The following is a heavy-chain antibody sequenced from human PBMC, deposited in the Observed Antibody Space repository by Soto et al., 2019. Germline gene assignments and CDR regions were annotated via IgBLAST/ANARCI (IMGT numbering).Heavy chain of an antibody. D-gene: IGHD3-22*01. V-gene: IGHV3-30*18. J-gene: IGHJ3*02. CDR1: GFTFSSDG. CDR3: AKAGYYDRSGYYGEAFDI. CDR2: IAYDGSNK. Sequence: GGSLRLSCAASGFTFSSDGMHWVRQAPGKGLEWVAVIAYDGSNKYYADSVKGRFTISRDNSKNTLYLQMNSLRAEDTAVYYCAKAGYYDRSGYYGEAFDIWGQGTMVTVSS.